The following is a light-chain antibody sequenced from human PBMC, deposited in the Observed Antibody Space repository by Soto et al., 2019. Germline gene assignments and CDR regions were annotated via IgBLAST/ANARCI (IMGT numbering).Light chain of an antibody. CDR1: QTISSW. V-gene: IGKV1-5*03. CDR2: KAS. CDR3: LQHNSYPRT. Sequence: DIQMTQSPSTLSGSVGDRVTITCRASQTISSWLAWYQQKPGKAPKLLIYKASTLKSGVPSRFSGSGSGTEFTLTISSLQPEDFATYYCLQHNSYPRTFGPATKVDIK. J-gene: IGKJ3*01.